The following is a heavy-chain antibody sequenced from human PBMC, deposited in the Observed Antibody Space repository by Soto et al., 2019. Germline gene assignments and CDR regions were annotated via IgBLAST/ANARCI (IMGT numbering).Heavy chain of an antibody. J-gene: IGHJ6*02. D-gene: IGHD3-3*01. CDR3: ARAYPPTYYDFWSGYSTTYYYYGMDV. CDR1: GYTFTGYY. Sequence: QVQLVQSGAEVKMPGASVKVSCKASGYTFTGYYMHWVRQAPGQGLEWMGWINPNSGGTNYAQKFQGRVTMTRDTSISTAYMELSRLRSDDTAVYYCARAYPPTYYDFWSGYSTTYYYYGMDVWGQGTTVTVSS. CDR2: INPNSGGT. V-gene: IGHV1-2*02.